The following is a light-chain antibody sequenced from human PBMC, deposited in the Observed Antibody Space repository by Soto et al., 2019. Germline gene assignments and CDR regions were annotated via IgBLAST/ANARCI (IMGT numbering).Light chain of an antibody. CDR2: KAS. CDR3: HQASSCPLS. V-gene: IGKV1-12*01. CDR1: QGISSW. J-gene: IGKJ4*01. Sequence: DIQMNKSPSTLSAYVGNRVTITCRASQGISSWLAWYQQKPGRAPNLLIYKASTLQTGVPSRFSGSGSGTDFTLTITNLQPEDFATYYCHQASSCPLSFGGGTKVDI.